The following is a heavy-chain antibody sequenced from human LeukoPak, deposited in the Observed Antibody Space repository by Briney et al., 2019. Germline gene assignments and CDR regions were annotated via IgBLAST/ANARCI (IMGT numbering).Heavy chain of an antibody. J-gene: IGHJ4*02. CDR3: ARALTGWQWIGKD. Sequence: SQTLSLTCTVSGGSISSGDYYWSWIRQPPGKGLEWIGYIYYSGSTYYNPSLKSRVTISVDTSKKQFSLKLSSVTAADTAVYYCARALTGWQWIGKDWGQGTLVTVSS. CDR2: IYYSGST. D-gene: IGHD5-12*01. V-gene: IGHV4-30-4*08. CDR1: GGSISSGDYY.